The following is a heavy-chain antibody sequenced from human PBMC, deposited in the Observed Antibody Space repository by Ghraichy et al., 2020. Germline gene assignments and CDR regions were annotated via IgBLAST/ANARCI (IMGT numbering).Heavy chain of an antibody. V-gene: IGHV4-61*01. J-gene: IGHJ3*02. CDR2: IYYSGST. CDR3: ARGAGGPLDAFDI. CDR1: GGSVSSGSYY. D-gene: IGHD3-10*01. Sequence: ETLSLTCTVSGGSVSSGSYYWSWIRQPPGKGLEWIGYIYYSGSTNYNPSLKSRVTISVDTSKNQFSLKLSSVTAADTAVYYCARGAGGPLDAFDIWGQGTMVTVSS.